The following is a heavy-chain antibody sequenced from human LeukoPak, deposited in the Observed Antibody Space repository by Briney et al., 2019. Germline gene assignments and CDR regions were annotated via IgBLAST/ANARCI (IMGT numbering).Heavy chain of an antibody. CDR2: IVVGSGNT. Sequence: SVKVSCKASGFTFTSSAVQWVRQARGQRLEWIGWIVVGSGNTNYAQKFQERVTITRDMSTSTAYMELSSLRSEDTALYYCAKDVLGYLYSYGQNFNSWGQGTLVTVSS. V-gene: IGHV1-58*01. D-gene: IGHD5-18*01. CDR1: GFTFTSSA. J-gene: IGHJ4*02. CDR3: AKDVLGYLYSYGQNFNS.